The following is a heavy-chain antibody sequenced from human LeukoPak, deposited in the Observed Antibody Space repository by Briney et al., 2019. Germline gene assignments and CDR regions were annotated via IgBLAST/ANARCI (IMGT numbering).Heavy chain of an antibody. CDR3: ARDSDSAIPYCYFDL. D-gene: IGHD2-2*02. CDR2: ISGTGSTT. V-gene: IGHV3-48*03. Sequence: GGSLRLSCAASGFSFSTSEMNWVRQAPGKGLEWAASISGTGSTTYYADPVQGRFTISRDNAKTSLYLQMSSLRVEDTATYFCARDSDSAIPYCYFDLWGRGTLVTVSS. J-gene: IGHJ2*01. CDR1: GFSFSTSE.